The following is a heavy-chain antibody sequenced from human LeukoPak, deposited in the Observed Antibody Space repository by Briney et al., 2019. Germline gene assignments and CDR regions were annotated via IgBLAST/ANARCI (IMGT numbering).Heavy chain of an antibody. Sequence: GGSLRLSCAASGFSFSSYAMSWVRQAPGKGLEWVSAISASGGSTYYADSVKGRFTISRDNSKNTLSLHMNSLRAEDTAVYYCAKGRSGWYSDFDYWGQGTLVNVSS. D-gene: IGHD6-19*01. CDR2: ISASGGST. CDR3: AKGRSGWYSDFDY. V-gene: IGHV3-23*01. J-gene: IGHJ4*02. CDR1: GFSFSSYA.